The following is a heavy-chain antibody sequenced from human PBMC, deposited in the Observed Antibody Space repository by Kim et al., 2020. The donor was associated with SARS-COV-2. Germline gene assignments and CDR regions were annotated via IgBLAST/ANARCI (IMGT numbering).Heavy chain of an antibody. CDR3: ARGGSGYSYGYGSYYFDY. Sequence: SETLSLTCTVSGGSISSYYWSWIRQPPGKGLEWIGYIYYSGSTNYNPSLKSRVTISVDTSKNQFSLKLSSVTAADTAVYYCARGGSGYSYGYGSYYFDYWGQGTLVTVSS. CDR2: IYYSGST. V-gene: IGHV4-59*01. CDR1: GGSISSYY. D-gene: IGHD5-18*01. J-gene: IGHJ4*02.